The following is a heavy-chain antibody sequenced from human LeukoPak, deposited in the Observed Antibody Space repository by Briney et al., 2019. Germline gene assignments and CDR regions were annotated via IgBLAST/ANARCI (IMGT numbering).Heavy chain of an antibody. J-gene: IGHJ3*01. CDR1: GFTFSAYS. CDR2: ISTSSSYI. V-gene: IGHV3-21*01. Sequence: PGGSLRLSCAASGFTFSAYSMNWVRQAPGKGLEWVSSISTSSSYIYYADSVKGRFTVSRDNAKNSLFLQMNSLRAEDTALYYCARDREMGTIRNVVDVCGQGTIVSVSS. D-gene: IGHD5-24*01. CDR3: ARDREMGTIRNVVDV.